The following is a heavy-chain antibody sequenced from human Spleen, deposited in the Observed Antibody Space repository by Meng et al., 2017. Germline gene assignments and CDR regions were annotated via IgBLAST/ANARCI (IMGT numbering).Heavy chain of an antibody. J-gene: IGHJ6*02. CDR2: ISASSGNT. D-gene: IGHD3-9*01. V-gene: IGHV3-23*01. Sequence: GESLKISCAASGLTFSSYGMSWVRQAPGKGLEWVSTISASSGNTYYADSVKGRFTVSRDVSKNTLYLQMSSLRAEDTAVYYCAKSKRHPTNYDILVSYGMDVWGQGTTVTVSS. CDR3: AKSKRHPTNYDILVSYGMDV. CDR1: GLTFSSYG.